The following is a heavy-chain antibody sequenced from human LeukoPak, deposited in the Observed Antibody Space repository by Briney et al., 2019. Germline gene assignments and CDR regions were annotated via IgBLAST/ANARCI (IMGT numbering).Heavy chain of an antibody. Sequence: GGSLRLSCAASGFTFSSYAMSWVRQAPGKGLEWVSGLTGSGGNTYYADSVKGRFTISRDNSKNTLSLQMNSLRAEDAAVYHCAKFRGIQHYNYLMDVWGKGTTVAVSS. CDR3: AKFRGIQHYNYLMDV. J-gene: IGHJ6*03. V-gene: IGHV3-23*01. D-gene: IGHD3-10*01. CDR2: LTGSGGNT. CDR1: GFTFSSYA.